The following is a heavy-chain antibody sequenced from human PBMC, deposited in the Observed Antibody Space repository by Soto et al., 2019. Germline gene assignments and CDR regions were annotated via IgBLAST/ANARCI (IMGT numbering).Heavy chain of an antibody. CDR3: VRIRYQLPSPLLWLAP. Sequence: SETLSLTCAVYGGFLSESYWTWIRQPPGKGLEWIGEINHVGGTNYNPSLKSRVTMSVDTSQNQFSLRLISVTAADTAMYFCVRIRYQLPSPLLWLAPWGQGTPVPVSS. D-gene: IGHD1-26*01. CDR2: INHVGGT. J-gene: IGHJ5*02. V-gene: IGHV4-34*01. CDR1: GGFLSESY.